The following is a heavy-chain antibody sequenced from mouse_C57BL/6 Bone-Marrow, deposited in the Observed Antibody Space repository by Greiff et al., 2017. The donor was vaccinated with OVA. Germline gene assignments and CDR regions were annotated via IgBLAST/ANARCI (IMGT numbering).Heavy chain of an antibody. CDR3: AGIDWFYWSFEV. V-gene: IGHV8-8*01. D-gene: IGHD2-2*01. Sequence: QVQLKESGPGILQPSQTLSLTCSFSGFSLSTFGMGVGWIRQPSGKGLEWLAHIWWDDDKYYNPALKSRLTISKDTSKNQVFLKIANVDTAVTATSDCAGIDWFYWSFEVWGTGTTVTVSS. CDR2: IWWDDDK. J-gene: IGHJ1*03. CDR1: GFSLSTFGMG.